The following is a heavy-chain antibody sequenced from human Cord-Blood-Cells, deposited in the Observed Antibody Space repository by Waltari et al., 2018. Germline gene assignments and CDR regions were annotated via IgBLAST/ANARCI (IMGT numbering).Heavy chain of an antibody. J-gene: IGHJ4*02. CDR1: GYTFTGYY. CDR3: ASPRPIPYQYSGYERGFDY. Sequence: QVQLVQSGAEVKKPGASVKVSCKASGYTFTGYYMHWVRQAPGQGLEWMGWINPNSGGTNYAQKFQGRVTMIRDTSISTAYMELSRLRSDDTAVYYCASPRPIPYQYSGYERGFDYWGQGTLVTVSS. CDR2: INPNSGGT. V-gene: IGHV1-2*02. D-gene: IGHD5-12*01.